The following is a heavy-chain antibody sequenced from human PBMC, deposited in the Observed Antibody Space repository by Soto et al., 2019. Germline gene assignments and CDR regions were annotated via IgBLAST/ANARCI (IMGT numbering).Heavy chain of an antibody. Sequence: GGSLRLSCAASGFTFSSYAMSWVRQAPGKGLEWVSAISGSGGSTYYADSVEGRFTISRDNSKNTLYLQMNSLRAEDTAVYYCAKDRDYYGSGSYYNGWGQGTLVTVSS. CDR1: GFTFSSYA. J-gene: IGHJ4*02. CDR2: ISGSGGST. V-gene: IGHV3-23*01. D-gene: IGHD3-10*01. CDR3: AKDRDYYGSGSYYNG.